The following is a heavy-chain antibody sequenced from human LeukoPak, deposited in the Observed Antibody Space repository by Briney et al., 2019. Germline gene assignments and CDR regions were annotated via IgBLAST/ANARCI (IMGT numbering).Heavy chain of an antibody. D-gene: IGHD1-26*01. J-gene: IGHJ4*02. Sequence: SVKVSCKASGGTFSSYAISWVRQAPGQGLEWMGGIIPIFGTANYAQKFQGRVTITADESTSTAYMELSSLRSEDTAVYYCERDLSDSGSYFDYWGQGTLVTVSS. V-gene: IGHV1-69*01. CDR2: IIPIFGTA. CDR3: ERDLSDSGSYFDY. CDR1: GGTFSSYA.